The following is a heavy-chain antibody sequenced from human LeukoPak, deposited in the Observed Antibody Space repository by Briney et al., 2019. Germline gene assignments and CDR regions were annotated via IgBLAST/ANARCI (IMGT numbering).Heavy chain of an antibody. V-gene: IGHV4-59*08. CDR2: IYYSGST. Sequence: SETLSLTCTVSGGSISSYYWSWIRQPPGRGLEWIGYIYYSGSTNYNPSLKSRVTISVDTSKNQFSLKLSSVTAADTAVYYCARHRDGYNLWGQGTLVTVSS. CDR1: GGSISSYY. D-gene: IGHD5-24*01. CDR3: ARHRDGYNL. J-gene: IGHJ4*02.